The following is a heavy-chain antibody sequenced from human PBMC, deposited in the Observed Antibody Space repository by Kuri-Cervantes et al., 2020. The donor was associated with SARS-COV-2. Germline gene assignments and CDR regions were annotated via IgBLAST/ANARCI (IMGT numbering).Heavy chain of an antibody. D-gene: IGHD3-3*01. Sequence: GESLKISCAASGFTFSSYSMNWVRQAPGKGLEWVSYISSSSSTIYYADSVKGRFTISRGNAKNSLYLQMNSLRDEDTAVYYCARDGSDDFWSGHELGMDVWGQGTTVTVSS. J-gene: IGHJ6*02. CDR2: ISSSSSTI. V-gene: IGHV3-48*02. CDR1: GFTFSSYS. CDR3: ARDGSDDFWSGHELGMDV.